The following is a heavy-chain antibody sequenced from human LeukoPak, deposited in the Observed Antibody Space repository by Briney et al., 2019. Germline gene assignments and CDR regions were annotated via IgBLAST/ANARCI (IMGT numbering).Heavy chain of an antibody. V-gene: IGHV3-30*02. CDR3: ARDDPSSIPFDY. J-gene: IGHJ4*02. Sequence: GGSLRLSCAASGFTFSSYRMHWVRQAPGKGLEWAAFIRYDGSNKYYADSVKGRFTISRDNSKNTLYLQMNNLRAEDTAVYYCARDDPSSIPFDYWGRGTLVTVSS. CDR2: IRYDGSNK. D-gene: IGHD2-2*01. CDR1: GFTFSSYR.